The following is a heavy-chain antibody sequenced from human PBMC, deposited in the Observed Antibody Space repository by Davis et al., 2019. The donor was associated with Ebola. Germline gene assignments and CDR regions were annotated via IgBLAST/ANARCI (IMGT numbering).Heavy chain of an antibody. Sequence: PGGSLRLSCAASGFTFSSYDMHWVRQATGKGLEWVSAIGTAGDTYYPGSVKGRFTISREKAKNSLYLQMNSLRGEDTAVYYCARAGFGEIYFDYWGQGTLVTVFS. J-gene: IGHJ4*02. D-gene: IGHD3-10*01. V-gene: IGHV3-13*01. CDR1: GFTFSSYD. CDR3: ARAGFGEIYFDY. CDR2: IGTAGDT.